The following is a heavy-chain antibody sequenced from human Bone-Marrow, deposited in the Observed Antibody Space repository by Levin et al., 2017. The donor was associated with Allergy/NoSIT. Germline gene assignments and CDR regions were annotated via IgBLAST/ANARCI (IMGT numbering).Heavy chain of an antibody. V-gene: IGHV3-74*01. CDR1: GFTFTDFR. CDR3: ARGYRDY. D-gene: IGHD2-2*01. CDR2: IKGDGSDP. J-gene: IGHJ4*02. Sequence: GGSLRLSCVASGFTFTDFRIHWVRQTPGKGLLWISRIKGDGSDPRYADSVKGRFIISRDNARNTVYLQMNSLTVDDTGVYFCARGYRDYWGQGTLVTVSS.